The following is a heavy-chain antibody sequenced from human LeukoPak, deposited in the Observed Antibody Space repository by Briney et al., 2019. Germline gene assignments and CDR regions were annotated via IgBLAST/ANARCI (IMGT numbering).Heavy chain of an antibody. V-gene: IGHV3-30*04. CDR2: ISYDGSNK. D-gene: IGHD6-13*01. J-gene: IGHJ4*02. Sequence: GRSLRLSCAASGFTFSSYAMHWVRQAPGKGLEWVAVISYDGSNKYYADSVKGRFTISRDSSKNTLYLQMNSLRAEDTAVYYCAAGTFPFYFDYWGQGTLVTVSS. CDR1: GFTFSSYA. CDR3: AAGTFPFYFDY.